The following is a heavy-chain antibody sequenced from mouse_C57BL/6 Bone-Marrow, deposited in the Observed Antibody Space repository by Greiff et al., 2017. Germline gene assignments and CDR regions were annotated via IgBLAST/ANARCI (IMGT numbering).Heavy chain of an antibody. CDR1: GYTFTSYW. V-gene: IGHV1-69*01. CDR3: ARDVGFAY. Sequence: QVKLQQPGAELVMPGASVKLSCKASGYTFTSYWMHWVKQRPGQGLEWIGEIAPSDSYTNYNQKFKGKSTLTVDKSSSTAYMQLSSLTSEDSAVYYCARDVGFAYWGQGTLVTVSA. CDR2: IAPSDSYT. J-gene: IGHJ3*01.